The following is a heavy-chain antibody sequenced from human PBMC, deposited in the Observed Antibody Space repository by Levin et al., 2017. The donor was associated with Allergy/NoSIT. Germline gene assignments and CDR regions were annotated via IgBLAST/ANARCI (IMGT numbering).Heavy chain of an antibody. D-gene: IGHD6-19*01. V-gene: IGHV3-11*05. J-gene: IGHJ4*02. CDR1: GFTFSDYY. CDR2: INSHSTYT. Sequence: GGSLRLSCAASGFTFSDYYMSWIRQAPGKGLEWVSNINSHSTYTNYADSVRGRFTISRDNAKNSLYLQMNSLRAEDTAVYYCARGGMAVAGLLFDYWAQGALVTVSS. CDR3: ARGGMAVAGLLFDY.